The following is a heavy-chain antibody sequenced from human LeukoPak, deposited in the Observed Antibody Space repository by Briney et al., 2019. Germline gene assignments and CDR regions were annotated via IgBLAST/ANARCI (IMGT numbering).Heavy chain of an antibody. D-gene: IGHD3-9*01. CDR1: GFTFSSYA. V-gene: IGHV3-23*01. J-gene: IGHJ4*02. Sequence: GGSLRLSCAASGFTFSSYAMSWVRQAPGKGLEWVSAIRGSGGSTYYADSVKGRFTISRDNSKNTLYLQMNSLRAEDTAVYYCAKDVQDGYYDILTGREAFDYWGQGTLVTVSS. CDR2: IRGSGGST. CDR3: AKDVQDGYYDILTGREAFDY.